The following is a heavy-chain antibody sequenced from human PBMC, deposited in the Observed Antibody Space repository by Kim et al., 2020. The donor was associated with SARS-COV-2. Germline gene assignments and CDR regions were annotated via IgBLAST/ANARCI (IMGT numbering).Heavy chain of an antibody. CDR1: GYTFTSYG. J-gene: IGHJ4*02. CDR3: ARDAARNYDSSGYDDY. CDR2: ISAYNGNT. D-gene: IGHD3-22*01. Sequence: ASVKVSCKASGYTFTSYGISWVRQAPGQGLEWMGWISAYNGNTNYAQKLQGRVTMTTDTSTSTAYMELRSLRSDDTAMYYCARDAARNYDSSGYDDYWGQGTLVTVSS. V-gene: IGHV1-18*01.